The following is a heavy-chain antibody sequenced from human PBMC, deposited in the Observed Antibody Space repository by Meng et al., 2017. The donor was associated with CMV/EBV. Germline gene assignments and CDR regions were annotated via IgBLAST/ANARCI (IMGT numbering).Heavy chain of an antibody. D-gene: IGHD5-12*01. Sequence: GESLKISCAASGFTFSSYRMNWVRQAPGKGLEWVSYISSSSSTIYYADSVKGRFTISRDNAKNSLYLQMNSLRAEDTAVYYCARGIYSGYDSHYYYGMDVWGQGTTVTVSS. V-gene: IGHV3-48*04. J-gene: IGHJ6*02. CDR2: ISSSSSTI. CDR3: ARGIYSGYDSHYYYGMDV. CDR1: GFTFSSYR.